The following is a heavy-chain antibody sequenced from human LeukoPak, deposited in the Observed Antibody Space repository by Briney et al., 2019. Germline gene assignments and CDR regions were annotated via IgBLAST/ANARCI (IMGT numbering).Heavy chain of an antibody. Sequence: GALRLSCAASGFTVSSNYMSWIRQTPGKGLEWVSYISSRGTTIYYADSVKDRFTISRDNAKNSLYLQMNSLRAEDTAVYYCARERETTDWGQGTLVTVSS. D-gene: IGHD1-14*01. CDR3: ARERETTD. V-gene: IGHV3-11*01. CDR1: GFTVSSNY. J-gene: IGHJ4*02. CDR2: ISSRGTTI.